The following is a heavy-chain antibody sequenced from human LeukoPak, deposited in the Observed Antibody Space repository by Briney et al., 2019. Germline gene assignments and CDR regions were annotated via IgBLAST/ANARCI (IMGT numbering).Heavy chain of an antibody. D-gene: IGHD5-12*01. V-gene: IGHV1-18*01. CDR3: AREGGYSGYPDSFYYYYYMDV. CDR2: ISAYNGNT. J-gene: IGHJ6*03. CDR1: GYTFTSYG. Sequence: ASVKVSCKASGYTFTSYGISWVRQAPGQGLEWMGWISAYNGNTNYAQKLQGRVTMTTDTSTSTAYMELRSVRSDDTAVYYCAREGGYSGYPDSFYYYYYMDVWGKGTTVTVSS.